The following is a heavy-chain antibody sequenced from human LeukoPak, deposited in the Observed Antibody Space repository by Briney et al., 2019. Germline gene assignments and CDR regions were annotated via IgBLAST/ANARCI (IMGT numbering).Heavy chain of an antibody. CDR3: ASDYERVYYYYYGMDV. J-gene: IGHJ6*04. CDR2: IYHSGST. CDR1: GYSISSGYY. V-gene: IGHV4-38-2*01. D-gene: IGHD3-16*01. Sequence: PSETLSLTCAVSGYSISSGYYWGWIRQPPGKGLEWIGSIYHSGSTYYNPSLKSRVTISVDTSKNQFSLKLSSVTAADTAVYYCASDYERVYYYYYGMDVWGKGTTVTVSS.